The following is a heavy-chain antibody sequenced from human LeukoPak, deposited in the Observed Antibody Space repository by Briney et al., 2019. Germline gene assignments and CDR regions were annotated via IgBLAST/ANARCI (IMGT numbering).Heavy chain of an antibody. CDR1: GGSISSSSYY. V-gene: IGHV4-39*01. J-gene: IGHJ4*02. CDR3: ARQGGSGSYYYFDY. CDR2: IYYSGST. D-gene: IGHD3-10*01. Sequence: PSETLSLTCTVSGGSISSSSYYWGWIRQPPGTGLEWIGSIYYSGSTYYNPSLKSRVTISVDTSKNQFSLKLSSVTAADTAVYYCARQGGSGSYYYFDYWGQGTLVTVSS.